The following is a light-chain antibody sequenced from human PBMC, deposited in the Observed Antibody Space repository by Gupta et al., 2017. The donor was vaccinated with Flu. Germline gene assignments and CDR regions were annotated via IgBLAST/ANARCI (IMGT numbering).Light chain of an antibody. Sequence: KFILTQPQSVSESPGQTVTIFCTRSSGAIVTNFWQWYQQRPGRAPTTVIYEHDQRPAGVPARFSGSVDSSSNSASLTISGLSTEDEADYYCQSYDGNTVVFGGGTKLTVL. CDR1: SGAIVTNF. CDR3: QSYDGNTVV. V-gene: IGLV6-57*03. CDR2: EHD. J-gene: IGLJ2*01.